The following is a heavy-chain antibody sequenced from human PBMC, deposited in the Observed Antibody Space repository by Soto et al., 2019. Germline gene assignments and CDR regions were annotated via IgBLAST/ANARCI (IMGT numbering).Heavy chain of an antibody. D-gene: IGHD5-12*01. CDR1: GFTFSSYA. V-gene: IGHV3-30-3*01. CDR2: ISYDGSNK. J-gene: IGHJ6*02. CDR3: ARDGAGPGYSGYDPTPSYYYGMDV. Sequence: GGSLRLSCAASGFTFSSYAMHWVRQAPGKGLEWVAVISYDGSNKYYADSVKGRFTISRDNSKNTLYLQMNSLRAEDTAVYYCARDGAGPGYSGYDPTPSYYYGMDVWGQGTTVTVSS.